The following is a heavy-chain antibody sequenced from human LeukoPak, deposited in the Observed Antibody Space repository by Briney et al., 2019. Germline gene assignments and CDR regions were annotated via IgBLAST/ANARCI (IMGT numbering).Heavy chain of an antibody. V-gene: IGHV3-7*01. D-gene: IGHD2-8*02. CDR1: GFTFSSYW. Sequence: GGSLRLSCAASGFTFSSYWMNWARQAPGKGLEWVASINHNGNVNYYVDSVKGRFTISRDNAKNSLYLQMNSLRAEDTAVYYCARAHGSGWFDPWGQGTLVTVSS. CDR2: INHNGNVN. CDR3: ARAHGSGWFDP. J-gene: IGHJ5*02.